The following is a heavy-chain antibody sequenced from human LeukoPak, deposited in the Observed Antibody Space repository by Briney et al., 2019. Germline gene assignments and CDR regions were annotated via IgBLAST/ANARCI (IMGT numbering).Heavy chain of an antibody. J-gene: IGHJ4*02. Sequence: PSETLSLTCTVSGGSISSSNYYWGWIRQPPGKGLEWIGNIYYSGSTYYNPSLESRLTISVDTSKDQFSLKLSSVTAADTAVYYCAGSYAYPYYFDYWGQGTLVTVSS. D-gene: IGHD3-16*01. CDR1: GGSISSSNYY. CDR2: IYYSGST. CDR3: AGSYAYPYYFDY. V-gene: IGHV4-39*01.